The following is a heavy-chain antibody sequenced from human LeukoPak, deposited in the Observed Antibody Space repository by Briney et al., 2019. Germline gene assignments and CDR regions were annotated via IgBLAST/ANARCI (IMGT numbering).Heavy chain of an antibody. Sequence: ASVKVSCKASGYTFTDYYMHWVRQAPGQGLEWMGWISAYNGNTNYAQKLQGRVTMTTDTSTSTAYMELRSLRSDDTAVYYCCLVVVPAAVDYWGQGTLVTVSS. CDR1: GYTFTDYY. CDR2: ISAYNGNT. D-gene: IGHD2-2*01. V-gene: IGHV1-18*04. CDR3: CLVVVPAAVDY. J-gene: IGHJ4*02.